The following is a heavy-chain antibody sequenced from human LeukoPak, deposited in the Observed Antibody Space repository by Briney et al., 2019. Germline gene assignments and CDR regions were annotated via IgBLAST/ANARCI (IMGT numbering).Heavy chain of an antibody. CDR2: FIPMFGTS. CDR1: GGTFRNFA. V-gene: IGHV1-69*13. J-gene: IGHJ4*02. CDR3: AGDRLTKVRGVLTQ. Sequence: PGASVKVSCKASGGTFRNFAISWVRQAPGQGLEWIGGFIPMFGTSDFAQKFQGRVTFTADESTSTAYMELSSLRSDDTGVFYCAGDRLTKVRGVLTQWGQGTLVTVSS. D-gene: IGHD3-10*01.